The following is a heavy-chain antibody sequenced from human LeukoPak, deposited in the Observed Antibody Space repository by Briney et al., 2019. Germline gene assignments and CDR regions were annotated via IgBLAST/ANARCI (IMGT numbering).Heavy chain of an antibody. V-gene: IGHV4-59*08. CDR1: GGSISSYY. Sequence: SETLSLTCTVSGGSISSYYWSWIRQPPGKGLEWIGYIYYSGSTNHNPSLKSRVTISVDTSKNQFSLKLSPVTAADTAVYYCARLSSSSYYYYGMDVWGQGTTVTVSS. J-gene: IGHJ6*02. D-gene: IGHD6-13*01. CDR2: IYYSGST. CDR3: ARLSSSSYYYYGMDV.